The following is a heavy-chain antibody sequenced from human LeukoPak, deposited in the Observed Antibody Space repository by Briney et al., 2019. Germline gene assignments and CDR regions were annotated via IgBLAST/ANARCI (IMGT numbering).Heavy chain of an antibody. D-gene: IGHD2-2*01. CDR2: MNPNSGNT. V-gene: IGHV1-8*01. CDR1: GYTFTSYA. J-gene: IGHJ6*02. CDR3: ASGYCSSTSCYYYYGMDV. Sequence: GASVKVSCKASGYTFTSYAINWVRRATGQGLEWMGWMNPNSGNTGYAQKFQRRVTMTRSTSISTDYMELSSLRSEDTAVYYCASGYCSSTSCYYYYGMDVWGQGTTVTVSS.